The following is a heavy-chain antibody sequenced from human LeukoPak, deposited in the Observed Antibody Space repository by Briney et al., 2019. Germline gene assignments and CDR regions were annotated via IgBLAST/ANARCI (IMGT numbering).Heavy chain of an antibody. J-gene: IGHJ5*02. CDR3: TRSLTDWFDP. CDR2: IIPIFGTA. D-gene: IGHD1-14*01. V-gene: IGHV1-69*06. CDR1: GGTFSSYA. Sequence: SVKVSCKASGGTFSSYAISWVRQAPGQGLEWMGGIIPIFGTANYAQKFQGRVTMTEDTSTDTAYMELSSLRSEDTAVYYCTRSLTDWFDPWGQGTLVTVSS.